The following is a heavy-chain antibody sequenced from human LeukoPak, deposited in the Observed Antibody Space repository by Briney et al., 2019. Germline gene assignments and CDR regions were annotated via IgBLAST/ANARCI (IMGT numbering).Heavy chain of an antibody. Sequence: IPSETLSLTCAVSGGSISSGGYYWSWIRQPPGKGLEWIGYIYYSGSTNYNPSLKSRVTISVDTSKNQFSLKLSSVTAADTAVYYCARPKAGGMALQAFDIWGQGTMVTVSS. CDR1: GGSISSGGYY. D-gene: IGHD5-24*01. CDR2: IYYSGST. CDR3: ARPKAGGMALQAFDI. J-gene: IGHJ3*02. V-gene: IGHV4-61*08.